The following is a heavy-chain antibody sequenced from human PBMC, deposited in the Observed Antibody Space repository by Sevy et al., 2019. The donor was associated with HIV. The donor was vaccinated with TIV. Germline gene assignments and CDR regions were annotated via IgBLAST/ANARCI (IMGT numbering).Heavy chain of an antibody. Sequence: GGSLRLSCAASGVTFSSYAMHWVRQAPGKRLEWVAVISYDGSNKYYADSVKGRFTISRDNSKNTLYLQMNSLRTEDTAVYYCASCSSSSSWPNWFDPWGQGILVTVSS. CDR3: ASCSSSSSWPNWFDP. CDR1: GVTFSSYA. CDR2: ISYDGSNK. V-gene: IGHV3-30-3*01. D-gene: IGHD6-13*01. J-gene: IGHJ5*02.